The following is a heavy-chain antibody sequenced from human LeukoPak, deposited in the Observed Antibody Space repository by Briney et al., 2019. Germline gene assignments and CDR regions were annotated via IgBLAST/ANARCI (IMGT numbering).Heavy chain of an antibody. D-gene: IGHD2-15*01. Sequence: ASVKVSFKATGGTLTSYAIRWVRQSPGQWREWMGGIIPIFGTANYAQKCQCRVAITTEESTSTAYMELSSLRSEDTAVYYCAREVGGAVPSSRQPWFDPWGQGTLVTVSS. CDR1: GGTLTSYA. CDR2: IIPIFGTA. J-gene: IGHJ5*02. CDR3: AREVGGAVPSSRQPWFDP. V-gene: IGHV1-69*05.